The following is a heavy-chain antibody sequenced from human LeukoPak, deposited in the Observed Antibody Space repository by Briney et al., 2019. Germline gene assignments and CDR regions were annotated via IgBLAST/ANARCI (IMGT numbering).Heavy chain of an antibody. Sequence: GGSLRLSCAASGLNFNDSGMSWVRQAPGKGLEWVSGINWNGRSRGYADSLKGRFTISRDNAKNSLYLQMNSLRAEDTALSYCARPLGITGTTPFDYWGQGTLVTVSS. J-gene: IGHJ4*02. D-gene: IGHD1-7*01. V-gene: IGHV3-20*04. CDR3: ARPLGITGTTPFDY. CDR2: INWNGRSR. CDR1: GLNFNDSG.